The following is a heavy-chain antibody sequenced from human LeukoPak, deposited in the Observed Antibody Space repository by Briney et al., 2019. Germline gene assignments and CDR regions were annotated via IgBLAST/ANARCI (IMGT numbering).Heavy chain of an antibody. CDR2: IYYSGST. D-gene: IGHD6-13*01. CDR1: GGSISSYY. J-gene: IGHJ5*02. CDR3: ARGGSSSWRWFDP. Sequence: SETLSLTCPVSGGSISSYYWSWIRQPPGKGLEWIGYIYYSGSTNYNPYLKSRVTISVDTSKDQFSLKLGSVTAADTAVYYCARGGSSSWRWFDPWGQGTLVTVSS. V-gene: IGHV4-59*01.